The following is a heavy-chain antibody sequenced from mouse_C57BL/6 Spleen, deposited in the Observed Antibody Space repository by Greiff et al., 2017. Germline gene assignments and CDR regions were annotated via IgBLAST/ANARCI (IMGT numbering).Heavy chain of an antibody. V-gene: IGHV1-64*01. D-gene: IGHD2-4*01. CDR3: ARSDYEGYFDV. J-gene: IGHJ1*03. Sequence: VKLQQPGAELVKPGASVKLSCKASGYTFTSYWMHWVKQRPGQGLEWIGMIHPNSGSTNYNEKFKSKATLTVDKSSSTAYMQLSSLTSEDSAVYYCARSDYEGYFDVWGTGTTVTVSS. CDR1: GYTFTSYW. CDR2: IHPNSGST.